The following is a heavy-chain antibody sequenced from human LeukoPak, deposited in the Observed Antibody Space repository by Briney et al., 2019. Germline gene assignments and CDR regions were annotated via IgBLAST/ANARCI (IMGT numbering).Heavy chain of an antibody. J-gene: IGHJ4*02. V-gene: IGHV4-34*01. CDR3: ALVGYSYELVDY. CDR2: INHSGST. CDR1: GGSFSGYY. D-gene: IGHD5-18*01. Sequence: SETLSLTCAVYGGSFSGYYWSWIRQPPGKGLEWIGEINHSGSTNYNPSLKSRVTISVDTSKNQFSLKLSSVTDADTAVYYCALVGYSYELVDYWGQGTLVTVSS.